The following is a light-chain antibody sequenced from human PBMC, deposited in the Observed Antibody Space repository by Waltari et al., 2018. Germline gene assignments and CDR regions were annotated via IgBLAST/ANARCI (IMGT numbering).Light chain of an antibody. CDR2: EVT. Sequence: QSALTQPASVSGSPGPSIPISCIGTSNDVGKYNLVSWYQQHPGKVPKLIIYEVTKRPSGISNLFSDSKSGSTASLTISGLQAEDEADYYCCSYGGSFDPYLVFGGGTKLTVL. J-gene: IGLJ2*01. V-gene: IGLV2-23*02. CDR3: CSYGGSFDPYLV. CDR1: SNDVGKYNL.